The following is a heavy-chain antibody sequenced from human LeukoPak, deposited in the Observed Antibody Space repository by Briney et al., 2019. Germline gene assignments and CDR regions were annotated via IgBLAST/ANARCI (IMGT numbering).Heavy chain of an antibody. V-gene: IGHV4-59*01. J-gene: IGHJ6*03. CDR3: ARDRRSSGWYVFYMDV. D-gene: IGHD6-19*01. Sequence: PSETLSLTCTVSGGFISSYYWSWIRQPPGKGLEWIGYIYYSGSTNYNPSLKSRVTISVDTSKNQFSLKLSSVTAADTAVYYCARDRRSSGWYVFYMDVWGKGTTVTVSS. CDR1: GGFISSYY. CDR2: IYYSGST.